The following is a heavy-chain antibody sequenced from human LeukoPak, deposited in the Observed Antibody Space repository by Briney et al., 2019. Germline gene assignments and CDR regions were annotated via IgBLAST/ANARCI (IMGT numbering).Heavy chain of an antibody. Sequence: GGSLRLSCAASGFTFSSYEMNWVRQAPGKGLEWVAYIRSSGSTIYYADSVKGRFTISRDNAKNSLYLQMNSLGAEDTAVYYCAIGNYYDSRSYYYYYMDVWGKGTTVTISS. CDR2: IRSSGSTI. J-gene: IGHJ6*03. CDR1: GFTFSSYE. CDR3: AIGNYYDSRSYYYYYMDV. D-gene: IGHD3-22*01. V-gene: IGHV3-48*03.